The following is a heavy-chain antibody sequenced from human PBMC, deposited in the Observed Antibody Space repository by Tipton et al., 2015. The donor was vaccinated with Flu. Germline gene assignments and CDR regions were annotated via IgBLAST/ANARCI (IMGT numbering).Heavy chain of an antibody. V-gene: IGHV4-39*07. CDR3: ARHSQILPYRAQGYFDF. J-gene: IGHJ4*02. Sequence: TLSLTCTVSGGSISSSSHYWGWIRQAPGRGLEWVGSIYYTGYPYYNSSLKSRLAMSIDTSKKQFSLRLSSVTAADTAVYYCARHSQILPYRAQGYFDFWGQGTLVTVSS. D-gene: IGHD1-26*01. CDR2: IYYTGYP. CDR1: GGSISSSSHY.